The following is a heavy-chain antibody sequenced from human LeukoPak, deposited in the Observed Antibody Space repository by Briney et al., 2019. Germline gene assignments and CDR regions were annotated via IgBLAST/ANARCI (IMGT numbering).Heavy chain of an antibody. J-gene: IGHJ4*02. V-gene: IGHV3-30*18. Sequence: GGSLRLSCAAFGFTFNSYAMSWVRQAPGKGLEWVALISSDGSKNIYADPVKGRFTVSRDNSKNTLYLQMNSLRAEDTAVYYCVKGLVQTTMSYSVDYWGQGALVTVSS. CDR2: ISSDGSKN. CDR1: GFTFNSYA. D-gene: IGHD1-1*01. CDR3: VKGLVQTTMSYSVDY.